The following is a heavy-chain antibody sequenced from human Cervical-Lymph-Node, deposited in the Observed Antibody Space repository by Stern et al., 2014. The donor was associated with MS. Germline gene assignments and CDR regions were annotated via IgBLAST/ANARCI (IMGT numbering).Heavy chain of an antibody. J-gene: IGHJ3*02. Sequence: VQLVESGAEVKKPGESLKISCKGSGYTFSNYWIGWVRQMPGKGLEWMGGGYPGDSDTRYSPSFQGQVTISADKSIDTAYLQWTGLKASDTAMYYCARRSGHRGAFDIWGQGTMVTVSS. V-gene: IGHV5-51*03. D-gene: IGHD2-15*01. CDR1: GYTFSNYW. CDR3: ARRSGHRGAFDI. CDR2: GYPGDSDT.